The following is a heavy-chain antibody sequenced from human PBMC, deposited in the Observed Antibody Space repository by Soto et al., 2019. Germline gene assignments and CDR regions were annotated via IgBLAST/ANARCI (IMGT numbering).Heavy chain of an antibody. CDR3: AKGTDIVVVPDAIDI. D-gene: IGHD2-2*01. CDR2: INAGNGNT. Sequence: ASVKVSCKASGYTFTSYAMHWVRQAPGQRLEWMGWINAGNGNTKYSQKFQGRVTITRDTSASTAYMELSSLRSEDTAVYYCAKGTDIVVVPDAIDIWGQGTMVTVSS. V-gene: IGHV1-3*01. CDR1: GYTFTSYA. J-gene: IGHJ3*02.